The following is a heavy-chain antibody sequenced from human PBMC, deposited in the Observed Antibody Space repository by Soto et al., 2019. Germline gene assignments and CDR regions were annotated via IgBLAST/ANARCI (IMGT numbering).Heavy chain of an antibody. CDR3: ARNRWLQFRYFDL. CDR2: IYYSGST. Sequence: SSETLSLTCTVSCGSISSYYWSWIRQPPGKGLEWIGYIYYSGSTNYNPSLKSRVTISVDTSKNQFSLKLSSVTAADTAVYYCARNRWLQFRYFDLWGRGTLVTVSS. V-gene: IGHV4-59*01. J-gene: IGHJ2*01. CDR1: CGSISSYY. D-gene: IGHD5-12*01.